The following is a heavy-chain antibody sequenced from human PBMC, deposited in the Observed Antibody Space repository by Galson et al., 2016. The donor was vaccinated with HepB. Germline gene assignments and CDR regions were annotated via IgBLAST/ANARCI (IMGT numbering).Heavy chain of an antibody. CDR3: ARDSSRWSLDY. CDR2: IKNKADSDTT. V-gene: IGHV3-72*01. Sequence: SLRLSCAASGLTLSDHYMYWVRQAPGKGLEWVARIKNKADSDTTEYAVSVKGRFTIPRDDSKNLVYLQMNILKTEDTAVYYCARDSSRWSLDYWGQGTLVTVSS. D-gene: IGHD6-13*01. CDR1: GLTLSDHY. J-gene: IGHJ4*02.